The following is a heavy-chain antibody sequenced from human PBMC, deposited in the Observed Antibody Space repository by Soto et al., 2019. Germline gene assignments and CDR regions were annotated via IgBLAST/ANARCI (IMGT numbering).Heavy chain of an antibody. V-gene: IGHV1-18*01. J-gene: IGHJ4*02. CDR1: GYTFTSYG. CDR2: ISAYNGNT. Sequence: ASVKVSCKASGYTFTSYGISWVRQAPGQGLEWMGWISAYNGNTNYAQKLQGRVTMTTDTSTSTAYMELRSLRSDDTAVYYCARASLSYSSGWYPRYWGQGTLVTVS. D-gene: IGHD6-19*01. CDR3: ARASLSYSSGWYPRY.